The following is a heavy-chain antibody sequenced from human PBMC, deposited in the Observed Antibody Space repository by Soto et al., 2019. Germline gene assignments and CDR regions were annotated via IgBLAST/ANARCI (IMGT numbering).Heavy chain of an antibody. CDR1: GGTFSSYT. CDR2: IIPILGIA. CDR3: ARALPGYLDYGSGTKGDCFDP. V-gene: IGHV1-69*02. D-gene: IGHD3-10*01. J-gene: IGHJ5*02. Sequence: QVQLVQSGAEVKKPGSSVKVSCKASGGTFSSYTISWVRQAPGQGLEWMGRIIPILGIANYAQKFQGRVTITADKYTITAKMELVRLRSADTDEYYWARALPGYLDYGSGTKGDCFDPWGQGTLVTVSS.